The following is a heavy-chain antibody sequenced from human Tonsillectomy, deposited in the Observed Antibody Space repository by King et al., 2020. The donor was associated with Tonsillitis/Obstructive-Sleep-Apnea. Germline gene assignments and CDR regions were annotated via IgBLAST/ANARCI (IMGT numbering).Heavy chain of an antibody. CDR1: GGSISSSSHY. J-gene: IGHJ4*02. CDR3: AREVVWGSYRYPYFDY. D-gene: IGHD3-16*02. CDR2: IYYSGST. Sequence: LQLQESGPGLVKPSETLSITCTVSGGSISSSSHYWDWIRQPPGKGLEWIGSIYYSGSTYYNPSLKSRVTISVDTSMNQFSLKLSSVTAADTAVYYCAREVVWGSYRYPYFDYWGQGTLVTVSS. V-gene: IGHV4-39*02.